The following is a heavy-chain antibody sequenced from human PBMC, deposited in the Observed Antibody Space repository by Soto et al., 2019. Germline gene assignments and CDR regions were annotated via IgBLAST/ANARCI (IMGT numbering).Heavy chain of an antibody. V-gene: IGHV3-53*01. CDR3: ARPYYYGSGTGVDY. CDR1: GFTVSSNY. J-gene: IGHJ4*02. CDR2: IYSGGNT. D-gene: IGHD3-10*01. Sequence: GGSLRLSCAASGFTVSSNYMSWVRQAPGKGLKWVSVIYSGGNTYYVDSVKGRFTISRDNSKNTLYLQMNSLRAEDTAVYYCARPYYYGSGTGVDYWGQGTLVTVSS.